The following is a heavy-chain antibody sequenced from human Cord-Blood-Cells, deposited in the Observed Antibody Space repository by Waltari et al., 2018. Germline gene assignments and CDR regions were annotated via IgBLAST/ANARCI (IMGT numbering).Heavy chain of an antibody. Sequence: QVQLVESGGGVVQHGRSLRLSCAASGFTFSSYGSPWVRQAPGKGLEWVAVISYDGSNKYYADSVKGRFTISRDNSKNTLYLQMNSLRAEDTAVYYCAKDDSWSGYYDYWGQGTLVTVSS. D-gene: IGHD3-3*01. CDR2: ISYDGSNK. V-gene: IGHV3-30*18. CDR1: GFTFSSYG. CDR3: AKDDSWSGYYDY. J-gene: IGHJ4*02.